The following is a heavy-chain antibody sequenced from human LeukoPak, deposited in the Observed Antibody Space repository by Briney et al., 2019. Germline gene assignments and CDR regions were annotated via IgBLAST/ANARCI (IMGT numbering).Heavy chain of an antibody. CDR3: ARRGGSWIQLWTPGEKYYYYYMDV. Sequence: ASVKVSCKASGYTFTSYDINWVRQATGQGLEWMGWMNPNSGNTGYAQKFQGRVTMTRNTSISTAYMELSSLRSEDTAVYYCARRGGSWIQLWTPGEKYYYYYMDVWGKGTTVTVSS. CDR1: GYTFTSYD. J-gene: IGHJ6*03. D-gene: IGHD5-18*01. CDR2: MNPNSGNT. V-gene: IGHV1-8*01.